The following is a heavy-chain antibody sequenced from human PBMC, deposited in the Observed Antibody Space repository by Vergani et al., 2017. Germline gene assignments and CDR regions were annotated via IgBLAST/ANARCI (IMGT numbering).Heavy chain of an antibody. CDR1: GFTFSSYA. Sequence: QVQLVESGGGVVQPGRSLRLSCAASGFTFSSYAMHWVRQAPGKGLEWVAVISYDGSNKSYADSVKGRFTISRDNSKNTLYLQMNSLRAEDTAVYYCAREDSSSSFLWYFDLWGRGTLVTVSS. V-gene: IGHV3-30*04. CDR3: AREDSSSSFLWYFDL. D-gene: IGHD6-6*01. CDR2: ISYDGSNK. J-gene: IGHJ2*01.